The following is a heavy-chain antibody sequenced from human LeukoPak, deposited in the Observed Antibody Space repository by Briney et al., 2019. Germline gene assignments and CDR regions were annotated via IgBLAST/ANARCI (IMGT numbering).Heavy chain of an antibody. Sequence: GGSLRLSCAASGFTFSTYSMSWVRQAPGKGLEWVSTIDVATGGSYYADSVKGRFTISRDNFQNTLFLQLNSLRAEDTAVYYCAKPPITMIVVVITPRVGDIWGQGTMVTVSS. V-gene: IGHV3-23*01. CDR3: AKPPITMIVVVITPRVGDI. D-gene: IGHD3-22*01. CDR2: IDVATGGS. CDR1: GFTFSTYS. J-gene: IGHJ3*02.